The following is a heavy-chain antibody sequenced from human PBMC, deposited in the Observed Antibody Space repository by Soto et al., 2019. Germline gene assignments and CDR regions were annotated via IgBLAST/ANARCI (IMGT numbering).Heavy chain of an antibody. CDR1: GYSFTSYW. D-gene: IGHD6-6*01. CDR3: ARRKAARYYYYYGMDV. Sequence: GVSLKISCKGSGYSFTSYWISWVRQMPGKGLEWMGRIDPSDSYTNYSPSFQGHVTISADKSISTAYLQWSSLKASDTAMYYCARRKAARYYYYYGMDVWGQGTTVTVSS. V-gene: IGHV5-10-1*01. J-gene: IGHJ6*02. CDR2: IDPSDSYT.